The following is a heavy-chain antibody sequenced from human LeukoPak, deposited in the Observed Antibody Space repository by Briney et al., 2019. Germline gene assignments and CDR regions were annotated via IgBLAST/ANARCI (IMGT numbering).Heavy chain of an antibody. CDR1: GFTFSSYW. V-gene: IGHV3-7*01. CDR3: ARVHCSSTSCYGSDY. Sequence: GGSLRLSCAASGFTFSSYWMSWVRQAPGKGLEWVANIKQDGSEKYYVDSAKGRFTISRDNAKNSLYLQMNSLRAEDTAVYYCARVHCSSTSCYGSDYWGQGTLVTVSS. D-gene: IGHD2-2*01. CDR2: IKQDGSEK. J-gene: IGHJ4*02.